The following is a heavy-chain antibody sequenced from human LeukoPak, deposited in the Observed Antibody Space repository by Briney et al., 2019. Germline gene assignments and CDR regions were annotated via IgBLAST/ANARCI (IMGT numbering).Heavy chain of an antibody. CDR1: GFTFSTYA. Sequence: GGSLRLSCAASGFTFSTYAMSWVRQAPGKGLEWVSGIGGSGGSTYYADSVKGRFTISRDISKNTLYLQMDSLRAEDTAVYYCAKDLEGSGSYYAFDYWGQGTLVTVSS. D-gene: IGHD3-10*01. J-gene: IGHJ4*02. V-gene: IGHV3-23*01. CDR3: AKDLEGSGSYYAFDY. CDR2: IGGSGGST.